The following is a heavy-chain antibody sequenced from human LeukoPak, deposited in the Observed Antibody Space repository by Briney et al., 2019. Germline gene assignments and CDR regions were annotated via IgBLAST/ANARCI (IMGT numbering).Heavy chain of an antibody. V-gene: IGHV1-2*02. CDR3: AREDSSASPSPFDY. CDR2: INPNSGGT. CDR1: GYTFTGYY. D-gene: IGHD5-18*01. Sequence: GASVKVSCKASGYTFTGYYMHWVRQAPGQGLEWMGWINPNSGGTNYAQKFQGRVTMTRDTSISTAYMELSRLRSDDTAVYYCAREDSSASPSPFDYWGQGTLVTVSS. J-gene: IGHJ4*02.